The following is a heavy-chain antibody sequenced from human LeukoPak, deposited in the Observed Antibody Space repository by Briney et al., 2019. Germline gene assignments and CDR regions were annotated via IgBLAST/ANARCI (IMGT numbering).Heavy chain of an antibody. J-gene: IGHJ4*02. Sequence: GGSLRLSCVASGFTFSSYAMSWVRQAPGKGLEWVSVISGSGGSTYYADSVKGRFTISRDNSKNTLYLQMSSLRAEDTAVYYCARDFARTGDYHHFDYWGQGTLVIVSS. CDR2: ISGSGGST. CDR3: ARDFARTGDYHHFDY. V-gene: IGHV3-23*01. D-gene: IGHD7-27*01. CDR1: GFTFSSYA.